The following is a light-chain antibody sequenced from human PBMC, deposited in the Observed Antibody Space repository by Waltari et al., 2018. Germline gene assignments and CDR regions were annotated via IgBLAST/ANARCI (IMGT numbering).Light chain of an antibody. Sequence: DIVMTQSPLFLPVTPGEPASISCRSSQSLLQSNGYNYLDWYLQKPGQPPQLLIYLGSNRASGVPDRFSGSGSGTDFTLQISRVEAEDVGVYYCMQAQQTWTSGQGTRVEI. V-gene: IGKV2-28*01. CDR2: LGS. CDR3: MQAQQTWT. J-gene: IGKJ1*01. CDR1: QSLLQSNGYNY.